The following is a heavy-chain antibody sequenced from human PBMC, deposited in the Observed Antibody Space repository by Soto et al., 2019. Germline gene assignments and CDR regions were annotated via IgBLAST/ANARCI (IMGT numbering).Heavy chain of an antibody. J-gene: IGHJ4*02. CDR2: TSANNDNT. V-gene: IGHV1-18*01. Sequence: VASVKVSCKASGYTFSTYGITWVRQAPGQGLEWMGWTSANNDNTNYVQKFRGRVTMTTDTSTSTAYLELRSLRSDDTAVYYCASDKTFTDYWGQGTLVTVYS. CDR1: GYTFSTYG. D-gene: IGHD3-3*02. CDR3: ASDKTFTDY.